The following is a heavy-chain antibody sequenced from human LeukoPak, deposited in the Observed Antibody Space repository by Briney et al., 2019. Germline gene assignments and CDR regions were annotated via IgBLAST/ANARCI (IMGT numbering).Heavy chain of an antibody. V-gene: IGHV3-30-3*01. D-gene: IGHD5-18*01. CDR3: ARARVDIAMFTWLNWYFDL. J-gene: IGHJ2*01. CDR2: ISYDGSNK. CDR1: GFTFSNYA. Sequence: GGSLRLSCAASGFTFSNYAIHWGRQASGKGLEWVAVISYDGSNKYYADSVKGRFTISRDNSKNALYLQMNSLRAEDTAVYYCARARVDIAMFTWLNWYFDLWGRSTLVTVSS.